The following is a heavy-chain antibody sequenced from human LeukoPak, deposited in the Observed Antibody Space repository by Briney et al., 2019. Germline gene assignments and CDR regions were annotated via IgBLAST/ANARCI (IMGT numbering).Heavy chain of an antibody. CDR1: GYSISSGYY. Sequence: SETLSLTCAVSGYSISSGYYWGWIRQPPGKRLEWIGSIYHSGSTYYNPSLKSRVTISVDTSKNQFSLKLSSVTAADTAVYYCARAGLSMVRGVIIDYWGQGTLVTVSS. V-gene: IGHV4-38-2*01. J-gene: IGHJ4*02. CDR3: ARAGLSMVRGVIIDY. D-gene: IGHD3-10*01. CDR2: IYHSGST.